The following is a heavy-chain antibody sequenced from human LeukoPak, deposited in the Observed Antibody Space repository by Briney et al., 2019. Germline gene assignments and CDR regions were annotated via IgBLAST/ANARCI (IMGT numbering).Heavy chain of an antibody. Sequence: KPSETLSLTCAVYGGSFSGYYWSWIRQPPGKGLEWIGEINHSGSTNYNPSLKSRVTISVDTSKNQFSLKLSSVTAADTAVYYCAREGATWYYYGMDVWGQGTTVTVPS. D-gene: IGHD1-26*01. CDR3: AREGATWYYYGMDV. CDR2: INHSGST. J-gene: IGHJ6*02. V-gene: IGHV4-34*01. CDR1: GGSFSGYY.